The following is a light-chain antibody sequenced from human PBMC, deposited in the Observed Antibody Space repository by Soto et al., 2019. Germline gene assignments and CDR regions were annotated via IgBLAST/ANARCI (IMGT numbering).Light chain of an antibody. CDR2: KAS. CDR3: QQYNSYSVT. Sequence: DIQMTQSPSTLSASVGDRVSINCRASQSISAWLAWYQQKPGKAPRLLIYKASTLEIGVPSRFSGSGSGTEFTLTISSLQPDDFATYYCQQYNSYSVTFGGGTKVDIK. V-gene: IGKV1-5*03. CDR1: QSISAW. J-gene: IGKJ4*01.